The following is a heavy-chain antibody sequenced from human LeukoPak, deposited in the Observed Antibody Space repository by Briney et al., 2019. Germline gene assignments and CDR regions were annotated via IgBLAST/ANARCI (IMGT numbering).Heavy chain of an antibody. CDR1: GFTFTNFA. CDR3: TKDPNGDYVGAFDP. V-gene: IGHV3-23*01. J-gene: IGHJ5*02. Sequence: GGSLRLSCAASGFTFTNFAMTWDRQAPGKGLEWVSSITGNHGATYNINSVRGRFTISRDNSQNTLYLQMNSLRAEDTAVYYCTKDPNGDYVGAFDPWGQGTVVTVSS. D-gene: IGHD4-17*01. CDR2: ITGNHGAT.